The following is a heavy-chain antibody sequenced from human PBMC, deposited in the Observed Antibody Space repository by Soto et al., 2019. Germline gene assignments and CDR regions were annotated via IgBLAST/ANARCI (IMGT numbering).Heavy chain of an antibody. Sequence: QVHLQESGPGLVKPSETLSLTCTVSGGSLSSYSLSWIRQPPGKGLEWMGYINYSGNTNYKPSLKSRIAISVDKAKNQFSLKLSSVTAADTAVYYCAREYMTMEYGFEIWGQGTMVTVSS. D-gene: IGHD3-10*01. V-gene: IGHV4-59*01. CDR3: AREYMTMEYGFEI. CDR1: GGSLSSYS. J-gene: IGHJ3*02. CDR2: INYSGNT.